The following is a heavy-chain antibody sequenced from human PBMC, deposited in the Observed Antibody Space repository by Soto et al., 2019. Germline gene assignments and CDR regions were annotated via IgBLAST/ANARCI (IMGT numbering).Heavy chain of an antibody. V-gene: IGHV1-69*13. Sequence: ASVKVSCKASGGTFSIYAISWVRQAPGQGLEWMGGIIPIFGTANYAQKFQGRVTITADESTSTAYMELRSLTSDDTAVYYCAKDVTKGLDVWGQGTTVTVSS. CDR2: IIPIFGTA. CDR1: GGTFSIYA. D-gene: IGHD4-4*01. CDR3: AKDVTKGLDV. J-gene: IGHJ6*02.